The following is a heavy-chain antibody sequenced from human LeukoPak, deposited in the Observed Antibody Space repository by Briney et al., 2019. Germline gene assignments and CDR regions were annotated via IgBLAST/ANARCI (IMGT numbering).Heavy chain of an antibody. D-gene: IGHD6-19*01. V-gene: IGHV3-23*01. CDR2: ISSSGAST. CDR1: EFTLRRLF. J-gene: IGHJ4*02. Sequence: GESLTLPRVPSEFTLRRLFELYPRQGPERGLVWGSAISSSGASTYYAHSVTSHFTISRDNSTNTLYLQMYSLPAEATAVYFCAKSAKRCGWYQDYWGEGALVSVSS. CDR3: AKSAKRCGWYQDY.